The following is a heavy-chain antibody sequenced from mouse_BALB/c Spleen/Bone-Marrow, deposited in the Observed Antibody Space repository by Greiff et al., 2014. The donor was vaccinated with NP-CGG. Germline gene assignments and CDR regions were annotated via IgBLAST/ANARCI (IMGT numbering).Heavy chain of an antibody. CDR1: EFSLTTYG. V-gene: IGHV2-9*02. D-gene: IGHD1-2*01. J-gene: IGHJ2*01. CDR3: ARGLRLRDYFDY. Sequence: QVQLQQFGPGLVAPSQSLSITCTVSEFSLTTYGVHWVRQPPGKGLEWLGVIWAGGITNYNSALMSRLSISKDNSKSQVFLKMNSLQTDDTAMYYCARGLRLRDYFDYWGQGTTLTVSS. CDR2: IWAGGIT.